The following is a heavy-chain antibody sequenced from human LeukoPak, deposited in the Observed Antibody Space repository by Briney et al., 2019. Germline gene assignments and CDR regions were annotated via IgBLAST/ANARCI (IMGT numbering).Heavy chain of an antibody. D-gene: IGHD2-2*02. CDR3: ARDVESGYCSSTSCYTHWFDP. CDR1: GGSITSRSYY. V-gene: IGHV4-39*07. CDR2: IYYSWST. Sequence: SQTQSLTCTVSGGSITSRSYYWGWIRQPPGKGLEWIGSIYYSWSTYYNPSLKSRVTMSVDTSKHQFSLKLSSVTAADTAVYYCARDVESGYCSSTSCYTHWFDPWGQGTLVTVSS. J-gene: IGHJ5*02.